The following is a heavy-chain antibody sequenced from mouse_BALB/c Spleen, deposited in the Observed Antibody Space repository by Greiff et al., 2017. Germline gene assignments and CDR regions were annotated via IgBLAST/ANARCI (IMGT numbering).Heavy chain of an antibody. CDR3: ARSIGVIPDY. Sequence: QVQLKESGAELAKPGASVKMSCKASGYTFTSYWMHWVKQRPGQGLEWIGYINPSTGYTEYNQKFKDKATLTADKSSSTAYMQLSSLTSEDSAVYYCARSIGVIPDYWGQGTTLTVSS. J-gene: IGHJ2*01. CDR2: INPSTGYT. V-gene: IGHV1-7*01. CDR1: GYTFTSYW.